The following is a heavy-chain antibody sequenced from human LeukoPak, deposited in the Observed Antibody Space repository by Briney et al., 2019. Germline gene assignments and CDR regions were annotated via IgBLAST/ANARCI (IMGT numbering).Heavy chain of an antibody. CDR3: TRRTTSFGVYSFDN. Sequence: SETLSLTCTGSGGSISSHYWSWIRQPPGKGLEGIGYIYYSGSTNYNPCLKSRATISVARSKEQFPLKLSYVTAADTAVYWCTRRTTSFGVYSFDNWGQGTLVTVSS. V-gene: IGHV4-59*11. D-gene: IGHD3-16*01. CDR2: IYYSGST. J-gene: IGHJ4*02. CDR1: GGSISSHY.